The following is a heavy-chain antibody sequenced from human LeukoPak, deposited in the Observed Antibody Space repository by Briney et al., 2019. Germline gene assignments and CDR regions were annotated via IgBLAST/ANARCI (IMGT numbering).Heavy chain of an antibody. CDR2: ISSSSSTI. J-gene: IGHJ3*02. CDR1: GFTFSSYG. D-gene: IGHD2-15*01. CDR3: ARYCSGGSCYGAFDI. V-gene: IGHV3-48*04. Sequence: GGSLRLSCAASGFTFSSYGMHWVRQAPGKGLEWVSYISSSSSTIYYADSVKGRFTISRDNAKNSLYLQMNSLRAEDTAVYYCARYCSGGSCYGAFDIWGQGTMVTVSS.